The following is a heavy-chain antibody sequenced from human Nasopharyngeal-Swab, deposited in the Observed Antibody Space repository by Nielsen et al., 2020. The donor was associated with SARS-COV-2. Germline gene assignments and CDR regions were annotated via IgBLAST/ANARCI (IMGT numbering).Heavy chain of an antibody. CDR3: ARAGITAADPFDY. Sequence: ASVQVSCKASGYTLTTYAKNWVRQAPGHGLEWMGWINTITGNPTYAQGFTGRFVFSLDTSVSTAYLPISSLKAEDTAVYYCARAGITAADPFDYWGQGTLVTVSS. CDR2: INTITGNP. CDR1: GYTLTTYA. D-gene: IGHD6-13*01. J-gene: IGHJ4*02. V-gene: IGHV7-4-1*02.